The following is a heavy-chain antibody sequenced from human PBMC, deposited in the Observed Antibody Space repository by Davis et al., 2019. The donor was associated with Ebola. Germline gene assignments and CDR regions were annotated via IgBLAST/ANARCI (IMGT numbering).Heavy chain of an antibody. J-gene: IGHJ2*01. CDR1: GGTFSSYA. V-gene: IGHV1-69*13. D-gene: IGHD4/OR15-4a*01. CDR3: ARPIEKRCSPGCFDL. Sequence: SVKVSCKASGGTFSSYAISWVRQAPGQGLEWMGGIIPIFGTANYAQKFQGRVTITADESTSTAYMELRSLTSDDTGVYYCARPIEKRCSPGCFDLWGRGTLVTVSS. CDR2: IIPIFGTA.